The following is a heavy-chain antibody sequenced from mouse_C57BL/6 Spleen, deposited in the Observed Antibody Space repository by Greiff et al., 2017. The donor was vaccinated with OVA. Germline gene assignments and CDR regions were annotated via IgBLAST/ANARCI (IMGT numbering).Heavy chain of an antibody. Sequence: EVKLQQSGPVLVKPGASVKMSCKASGYTFTDYYMNWVKQSHGKSLEWIGVINPYNGGTSYNQKFKGKATLTVDKSSSTAYMELNSLTSEDSAVYYCARSDYGSSPAWFAYWGQGTLVTVSA. V-gene: IGHV1-19*01. J-gene: IGHJ3*01. CDR2: INPYNGGT. D-gene: IGHD1-1*01. CDR3: ARSDYGSSPAWFAY. CDR1: GYTFTDYY.